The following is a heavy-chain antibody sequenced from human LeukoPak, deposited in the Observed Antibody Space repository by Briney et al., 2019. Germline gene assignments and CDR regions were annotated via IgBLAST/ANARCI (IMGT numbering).Heavy chain of an antibody. D-gene: IGHD2-15*01. V-gene: IGHV1-24*01. Sequence: GASVTVSFTVSVYTLTELSMHWVRQAPGKGREWMGDFDPEDGETIYAQKIQGRVTMTEDTATDTAYMELSSLRSEDTAVYYCATGEDTAGGFDYWGQGTLVTVSS. J-gene: IGHJ4*02. CDR2: FDPEDGET. CDR3: ATGEDTAGGFDY. CDR1: VYTLTELS.